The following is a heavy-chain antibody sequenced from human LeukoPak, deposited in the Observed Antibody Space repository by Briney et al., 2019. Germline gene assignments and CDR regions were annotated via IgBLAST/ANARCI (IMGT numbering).Heavy chain of an antibody. CDR1: GFTFSNYA. Sequence: GGSLRLSCAASGFTFSNYAIHWVRQAPGKGLEWVAVISYDGINKYYAYSVKGRFNLSGDNSKNTLYLQMNSMKAEDTAVYHCARDNSRRFRFDPWGQGTLVTVSS. D-gene: IGHD2-21*01. J-gene: IGHJ5*02. CDR3: ARDNSRRFRFDP. V-gene: IGHV3-30-3*01. CDR2: ISYDGINK.